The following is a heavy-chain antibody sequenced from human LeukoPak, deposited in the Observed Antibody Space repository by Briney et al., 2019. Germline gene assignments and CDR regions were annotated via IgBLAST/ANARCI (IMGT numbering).Heavy chain of an antibody. J-gene: IGHJ4*02. V-gene: IGHV4-59*01. D-gene: IGHD3-22*01. CDR3: ARASGSGYYYGY. Sequence: SETLSLTCTVSGGSISSYYWNWIRQPPGKGLEWIGYIYYSGSTNYNPSLKSRVTISVDTSKNQFSLKLSSVTAADTAVYYCARASGSGYYYGYWGQGTLVTVSS. CDR1: GGSISSYY. CDR2: IYYSGST.